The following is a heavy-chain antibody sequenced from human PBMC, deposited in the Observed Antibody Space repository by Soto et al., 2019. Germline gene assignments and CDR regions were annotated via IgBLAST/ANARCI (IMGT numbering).Heavy chain of an antibody. CDR2: IYYSGST. D-gene: IGHD3-22*01. Sequence: QVQLQESGPGLVKPSQTLSLTCTVSGGSISSGGYYWSWIRQHPGKGLEWIGYIYYSGSTYYNPSLNSRVTISVDTSKNHFSLKLSSVTAADTAVYYCARDRIGSGYVFDPWGQGTLVTVSS. CDR1: GGSISSGGYY. CDR3: ARDRIGSGYVFDP. V-gene: IGHV4-31*03. J-gene: IGHJ5*02.